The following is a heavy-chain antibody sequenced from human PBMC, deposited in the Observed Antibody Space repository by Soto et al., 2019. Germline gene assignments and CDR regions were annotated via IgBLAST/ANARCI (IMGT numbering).Heavy chain of an antibody. D-gene: IGHD3-22*01. CDR3: AKVFYYYDSSGYYYFDY. Sequence: PGGSLRLSCSGSGFTFSSYAVSWVRQAPGKGPEWISSISGSGSTIYYADSVKGRFTISRDNSKNTLYLQMSSLRAEDTAVYYCAKVFYYYDSSGYYYFDYWGQGTLVTVSS. J-gene: IGHJ4*02. CDR1: GFTFSSYA. V-gene: IGHV3-23*01. CDR2: ISGSGSTI.